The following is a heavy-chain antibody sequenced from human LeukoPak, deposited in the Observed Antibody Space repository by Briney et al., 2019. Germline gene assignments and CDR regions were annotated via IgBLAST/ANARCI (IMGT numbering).Heavy chain of an antibody. CDR2: IYYSGST. Sequence: PSETLSLTCTVSGGSISSSSFYWGWIRQPPGKGLEWIGTIYYSGSTYYNPSLKSRVTISVDTSKNQFSLKLSSVTAADTAVYYCARTIAARAFDYWGQGTLVTVSS. D-gene: IGHD6-13*01. J-gene: IGHJ4*02. CDR1: GGSISSSSFY. V-gene: IGHV4-39*01. CDR3: ARTIAARAFDY.